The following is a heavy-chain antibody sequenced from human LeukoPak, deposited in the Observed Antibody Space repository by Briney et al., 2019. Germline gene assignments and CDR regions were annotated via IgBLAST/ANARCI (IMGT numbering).Heavy chain of an antibody. D-gene: IGHD3-3*01. CDR3: ARPHNNWRWYFDL. CDR1: GFTFSSSW. CDR2: RKDDGTEK. V-gene: IGHV3-7*03. J-gene: IGHJ2*01. Sequence: GGSLRLSCAASGFTFSSSWMNWVRQSPGQGLEWVANRKDDGTEKYYVDPVKGRFTIFRDNAKNSLYLQMNSLRAEDTAVYYCARPHNNWRWYFDLWGRGALVTVAS.